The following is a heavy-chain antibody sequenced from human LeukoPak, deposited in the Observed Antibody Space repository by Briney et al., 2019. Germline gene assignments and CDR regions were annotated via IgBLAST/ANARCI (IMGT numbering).Heavy chain of an antibody. CDR3: ARGMVYYDSRGYYGAFDI. D-gene: IGHD3-22*01. V-gene: IGHV3-48*04. Sequence: GGSLRLSCAASGFTFSSYSMNWVRQAPGKGLEWVSYISSSGSTIYYADSVKGRFTISRDNAKNSLYLQMNSLRAEDTAVYYCARGMVYYDSRGYYGAFDIWGQGTMVTVSS. CDR1: GFTFSSYS. J-gene: IGHJ3*02. CDR2: ISSSGSTI.